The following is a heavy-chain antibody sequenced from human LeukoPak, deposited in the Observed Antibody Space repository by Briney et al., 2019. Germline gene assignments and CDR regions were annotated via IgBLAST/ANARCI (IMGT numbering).Heavy chain of an antibody. J-gene: IGHJ4*02. V-gene: IGHV3-7*01. Sequence: GGSLRLSCAASGFTFSTYWMSWVRQAPGKGLEWVANIKQDGSEKSYVDSVKGRFTISRDNAKKSLYLQMNSLRAEDTAVYYCARDRVNYFDYWGQGTLVTVSS. CDR1: GFTFSTYW. CDR2: IKQDGSEK. CDR3: ARDRVNYFDY. D-gene: IGHD3-10*01.